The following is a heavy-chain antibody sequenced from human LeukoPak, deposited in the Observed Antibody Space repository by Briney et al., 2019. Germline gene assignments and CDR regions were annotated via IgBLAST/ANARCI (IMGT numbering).Heavy chain of an antibody. Sequence: GRSLRLSCAASGFTFSSYAMHWVRQAPGKGLEWVAVISYDGSNKYYADSVKGRFTISRDNSKNTPYLQMNSLRAEDTAVYYCARAIGESSGWSDYWGQGTLVTVSS. CDR1: GFTFSSYA. CDR2: ISYDGSNK. J-gene: IGHJ4*02. CDR3: ARAIGESSGWSDY. D-gene: IGHD6-19*01. V-gene: IGHV3-30*04.